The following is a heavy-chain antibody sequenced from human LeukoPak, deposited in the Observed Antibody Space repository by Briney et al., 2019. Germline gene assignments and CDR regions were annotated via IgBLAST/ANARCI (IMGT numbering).Heavy chain of an antibody. D-gene: IGHD2-2*01. V-gene: IGHV3-9*01. Sequence: GGSLRLSCAASGFTFDDYAMHWVRQAPGKGLEWVSGISWNSGSIGYADSVKGRFTISRDNAKNSLYLQMNSLRAEDTALYYCAKELGYCSSTSCYAFDYWGQGTLVTVSS. J-gene: IGHJ4*02. CDR2: ISWNSGSI. CDR3: AKELGYCSSTSCYAFDY. CDR1: GFTFDDYA.